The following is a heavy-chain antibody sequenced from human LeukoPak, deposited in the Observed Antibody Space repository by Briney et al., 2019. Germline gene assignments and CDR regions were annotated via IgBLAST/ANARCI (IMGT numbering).Heavy chain of an antibody. CDR2: IVPILGIA. D-gene: IGHD2-2*01. V-gene: IGHV1-69*02. CDR1: GGTFSSYT. CDR3: ARGIVVVPAAIRAFDI. J-gene: IGHJ3*02. Sequence: ASVKVSCKASGGTFSSYTISWVRQAPGQGLEWMGRIVPILGIANYAQKFQGRVTITADESTSTAYMELSSLRSEDTAVYYCARGIVVVPAAIRAFDIWGQGTMVTVSS.